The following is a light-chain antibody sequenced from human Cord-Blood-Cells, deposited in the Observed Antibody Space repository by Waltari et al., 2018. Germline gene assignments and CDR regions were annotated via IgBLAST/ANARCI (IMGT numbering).Light chain of an antibody. J-gene: IGLJ2*01. V-gene: IGLV2-8*01. Sequence: QSALTQPPSASGSPGQSVTISCTGTSSDVGGYNYVSWYQQHPGKAPKLMIYEVSKRPSGVPERFSGSKSVNTSSLTVAGLQAEDVADYYCSSYAGSNNLVFGGGTKLTVL. CDR3: SSYAGSNNLV. CDR1: SSDVGGYNY. CDR2: EVS.